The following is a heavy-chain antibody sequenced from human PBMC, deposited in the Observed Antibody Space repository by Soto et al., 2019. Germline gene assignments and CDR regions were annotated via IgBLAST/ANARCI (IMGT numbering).Heavy chain of an antibody. CDR1: GFTLSIYS. V-gene: IGHV3-64*01. J-gene: IGHJ3*01. Sequence: EVQLVESGGGLVQPGGYLRLSCAASGFTLSIYSMHWVRQAPGKGLEFVSAIHYDGVSTFYANSVKGRFTISRDTSKNKLYLQMGSLSAEDMAVYYCARISALGQAAFDLWGQGTMVTVSS. CDR2: IHYDGVST. CDR3: ARISALGQAAFDL.